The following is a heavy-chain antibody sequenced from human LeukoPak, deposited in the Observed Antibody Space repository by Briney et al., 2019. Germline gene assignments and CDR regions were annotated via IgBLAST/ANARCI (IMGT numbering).Heavy chain of an antibody. Sequence: GGSLRLSCAASGFTFSSYGMNWVRQAPGKGLERVAVIRYDGSNKYYGDSVKGRFTISRDNSKNTVSLQMNSLRVEDTAVYYCARLGSSWSFDYWGQGTLVTVSS. CDR1: GFTFSSYG. J-gene: IGHJ4*02. V-gene: IGHV3-33*01. CDR3: ARLGSSWSFDY. D-gene: IGHD6-13*01. CDR2: IRYDGSNK.